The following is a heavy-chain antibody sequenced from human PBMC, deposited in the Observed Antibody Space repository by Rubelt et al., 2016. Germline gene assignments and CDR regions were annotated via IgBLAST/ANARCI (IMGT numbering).Heavy chain of an antibody. CDR3: AREGSWGLVQH. Sequence: EMQLVESGGGLVQPGGSLRLSCAASGFIFGNYGMNWVRQAPGKGLQWVSYIRRDNSTIYYADSVQGRFTISRDKDKNSLNLKRNSLRAEDTAVYYCAREGSWGLVQHWGQGTLVTVSS. V-gene: IGHV3-48*01. D-gene: IGHD6-13*01. CDR2: IRRDNSTI. CDR1: GFIFGNYG. J-gene: IGHJ1*01.